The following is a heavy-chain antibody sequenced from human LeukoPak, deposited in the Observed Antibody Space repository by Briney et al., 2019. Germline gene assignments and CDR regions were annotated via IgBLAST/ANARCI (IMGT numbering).Heavy chain of an antibody. CDR2: ISHSGST. J-gene: IGHJ4*02. CDR1: GGSFSGYY. V-gene: IGHV4-34*01. D-gene: IGHD5-12*01. Sequence: SETLSLTCAVYGGSFSGYYWSWIRQPPGKGLEWIGEISHSGSTNYNPSLKSRVTFSLDTSKHQFSLRLSSVTAADTAVYYCAVGEYSGYGFDYWGQGTLVTVSS. CDR3: AVGEYSGYGFDY.